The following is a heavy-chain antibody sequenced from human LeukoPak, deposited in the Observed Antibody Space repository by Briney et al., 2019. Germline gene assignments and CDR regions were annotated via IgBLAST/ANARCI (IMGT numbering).Heavy chain of an antibody. V-gene: IGHV1-69*13. J-gene: IGHJ4*02. CDR1: GGTFSSYA. CDR3: ARPINYYDSRGPPLD. CDR2: IVPIFGTA. Sequence: ASVKVSCKASGGTFSSYAINWVRQAPGQGLEWMGGIVPIFGTANYAQKFQGRVTITADESTTTAYMELSSLRSEDTAVYYCARPINYYDSRGPPLDWGQGTLVTVSS. D-gene: IGHD3-22*01.